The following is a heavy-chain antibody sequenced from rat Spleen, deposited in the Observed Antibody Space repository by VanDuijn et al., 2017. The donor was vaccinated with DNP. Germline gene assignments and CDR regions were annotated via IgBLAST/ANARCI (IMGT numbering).Heavy chain of an antibody. V-gene: IGHV5-29*01. Sequence: EVQLVESGGGLVQPGRSLKLSCAASGFTFSNYGMAWVRQAPTRGLEWVATMSYDGSNTYYRDSVKGRFTISRDNAKTTLYLQMDSLRSEDTATYYCARHMGIAAISYDSWGQGVMVTVSS. CDR1: GFTFSNYG. CDR3: ARHMGIAAISYDS. D-gene: IGHD1-2*01. CDR2: MSYDGSNT. J-gene: IGHJ2*01.